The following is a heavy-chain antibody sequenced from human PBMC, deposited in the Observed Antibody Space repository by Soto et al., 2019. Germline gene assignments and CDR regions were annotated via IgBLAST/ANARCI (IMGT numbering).Heavy chain of an antibody. CDR2: ISSSSSYI. CDR1: GFTFSSYS. Sequence: GGSLRLSCAASGFTFSSYSMNWVRQAPGKGLEWVSSISSSSSYIYYADSVKGRFTISRDNAKNSLYLQMNSLRAEDTAVYYCARGHCSGGSCYSDYWGQGTLVTVSS. V-gene: IGHV3-21*01. J-gene: IGHJ4*02. CDR3: ARGHCSGGSCYSDY. D-gene: IGHD2-15*01.